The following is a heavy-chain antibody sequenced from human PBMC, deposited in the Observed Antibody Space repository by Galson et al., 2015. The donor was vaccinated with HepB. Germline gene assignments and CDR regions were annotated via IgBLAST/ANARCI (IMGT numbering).Heavy chain of an antibody. Sequence: SLRLSCAASGFTFSNYGMHWVRQAPGKGLEGAAVISYDGSNKYYAGSVKGRFTISRDNSKNTLYLQMNSLRAEDTALYYCAKDPYLYSALAGTMAGFDYWGQGTLVTVSS. D-gene: IGHD6-19*01. J-gene: IGHJ4*02. CDR3: AKDPYLYSALAGTMAGFDY. CDR1: GFTFSNYG. V-gene: IGHV3-30*18. CDR2: ISYDGSNK.